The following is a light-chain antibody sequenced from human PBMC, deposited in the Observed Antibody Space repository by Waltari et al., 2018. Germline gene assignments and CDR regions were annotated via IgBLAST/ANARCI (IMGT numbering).Light chain of an antibody. Sequence: QSALTQPASVSGSPGHSITISCSGTDSDVGAYDFVSWYQQHPGKAPHLIIYEVSNRPSGMSNRFSASKSGNTASLTISGLQAEDEADYYCSSYTTSSAPGVFGTGTRVTVL. CDR1: DSDVGAYDF. CDR2: EVS. J-gene: IGLJ1*01. V-gene: IGLV2-14*01. CDR3: SSYTTSSAPGV.